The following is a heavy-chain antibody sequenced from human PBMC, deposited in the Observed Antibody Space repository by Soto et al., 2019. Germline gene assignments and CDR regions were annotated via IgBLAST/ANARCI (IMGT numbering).Heavy chain of an antibody. J-gene: IGHJ3*02. CDR3: ARVWDASDAFDI. V-gene: IGHV3-33*01. CDR1: GFTFSSYG. D-gene: IGHD1-26*01. CDR2: IWYDGSNK. Sequence: QVQLVESGGGVGQPGRSLRLSCAASGFTFSSYGMHWVRQAPGKGLEWVAVIWYDGSNKYYADSVKGRFTISRDNSKNTLYLQMNSLRAEDTAVYYCARVWDASDAFDIWGQGTMVTVSS.